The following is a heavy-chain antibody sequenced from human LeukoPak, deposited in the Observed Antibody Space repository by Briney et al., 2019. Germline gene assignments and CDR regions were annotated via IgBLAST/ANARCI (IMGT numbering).Heavy chain of an antibody. CDR1: GYTFTTYG. Sequence: ASVKVSCKASGYTFTTYGISWVRQAPGQGLEWMGWISTYNGNTNYAQKLQGRVTMTTDTSTSTAYMELRSLRSDDTAVYYRARGGRFGSYGDYYYYYGMDVWGQGTTVTVSS. J-gene: IGHJ6*02. V-gene: IGHV1-18*01. CDR3: ARGGRFGSYGDYYYYYGMDV. D-gene: IGHD4-17*01. CDR2: ISTYNGNT.